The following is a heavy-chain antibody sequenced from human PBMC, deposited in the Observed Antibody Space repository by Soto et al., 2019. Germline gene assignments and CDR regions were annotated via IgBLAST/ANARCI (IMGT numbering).Heavy chain of an antibody. D-gene: IGHD1-1*01. V-gene: IGHV1-18*04. CDR1: GYTFTSYG. Sequence: QVHLVQSGAEVKKPGASVKVSCKASGYTFTSYGITWVRQTPGQGLEWMGWISAHNGNTDYAQKLQGRVIVTRDTSTSTAYMELRSLRSDDTAVYYCARGRYGDYWGQGALVTVSS. CDR2: ISAHNGNT. J-gene: IGHJ4*02. CDR3: ARGRYGDY.